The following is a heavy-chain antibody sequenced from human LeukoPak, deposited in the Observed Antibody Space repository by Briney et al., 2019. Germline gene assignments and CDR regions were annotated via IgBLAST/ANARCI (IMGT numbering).Heavy chain of an antibody. CDR1: GFTFSSYG. Sequence: GGSPRLSCATSGFTFSSYGMHWVRQAPGKGLEWVAFIRYDGSNNYYADSVRGRFTISRDNSKNTLFLQMNSLRAEDTAVYYCAKDQGVGSSIWGYYFDYWGQGTLVTVSS. J-gene: IGHJ4*02. CDR3: AKDQGVGSSIWGYYFDY. V-gene: IGHV3-30*02. D-gene: IGHD6-13*01. CDR2: IRYDGSNN.